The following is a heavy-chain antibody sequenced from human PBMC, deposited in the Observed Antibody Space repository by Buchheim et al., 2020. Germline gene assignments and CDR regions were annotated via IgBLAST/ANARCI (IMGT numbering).Heavy chain of an antibody. J-gene: IGHJ6*02. V-gene: IGHV3-23*01. CDR2: ISGSGGST. Sequence: EVQLLESGGGLVQTGGSLRLSCAASGFTFSSYAMSWVRQAPGKGLEWVSGISGSGGSTYYADSVKGRFTISRDNSKNTMYLHMNSLRAEDTAVYYCAKATIFGVVNYGMDVWGQGTT. D-gene: IGHD3-3*01. CDR3: AKATIFGVVNYGMDV. CDR1: GFTFSSYA.